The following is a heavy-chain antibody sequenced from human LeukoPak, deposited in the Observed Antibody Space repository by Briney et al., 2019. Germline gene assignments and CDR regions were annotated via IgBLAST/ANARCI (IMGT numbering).Heavy chain of an antibody. CDR1: GFTFSSYE. J-gene: IGHJ6*02. Sequence: PGGSLRLSCAASGFTFSSYEMNWVRQAPGKGLEWVSYISSSGSTIYYADSVKGRFTISRDNAKNSLYLQMNSLRAEDTAVYYCARDMYGHYYYYGMDVWGQGTTVTVSS. CDR2: ISSSGSTI. CDR3: ARDMYGHYYYYGMDV. D-gene: IGHD3-10*02. V-gene: IGHV3-48*03.